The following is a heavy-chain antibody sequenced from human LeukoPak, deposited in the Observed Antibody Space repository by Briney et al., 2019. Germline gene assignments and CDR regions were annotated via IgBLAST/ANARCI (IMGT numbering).Heavy chain of an antibody. J-gene: IGHJ4*02. CDR3: ARGGSGGSRDY. CDR1: GGSISSYY. CDR2: IYYSGST. V-gene: IGHV4-59*08. D-gene: IGHD2-15*01. Sequence: SETLSLTCTVSGGSISSYYWSWIRQPPGKGLEWIGYIYYSGSTNYTPYLKSRVTISVDTSKTQFSLMLSSVTAADTAVYYCARGGSGGSRDYWGQGTLVTVSS.